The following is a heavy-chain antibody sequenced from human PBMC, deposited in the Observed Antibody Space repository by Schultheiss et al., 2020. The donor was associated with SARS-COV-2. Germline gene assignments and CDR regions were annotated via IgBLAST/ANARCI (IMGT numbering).Heavy chain of an antibody. V-gene: IGHV3-33*08. D-gene: IGHD3-22*01. CDR2: IWYDGSNK. CDR3: ARASSYDSSGCDY. Sequence: GGSLRLSCAASGFTFSSYAMSWVRQAPGKGLEWVAVIWYDGSNKYYADSVKGRFTISRDNSKNTLYLQMNSLRAEDTAVNYCARASSYDSSGCDYWGQGTLVTVSS. J-gene: IGHJ4*02. CDR1: GFTFSSYA.